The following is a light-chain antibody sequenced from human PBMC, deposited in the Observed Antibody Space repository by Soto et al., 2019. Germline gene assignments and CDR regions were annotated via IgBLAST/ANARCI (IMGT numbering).Light chain of an antibody. J-gene: IGLJ2*01. CDR3: SSYAGSIPVA. CDR2: DVT. Sequence: QAVLTQPPSASGSPGQSVTISCTGASSDVGGYNFVSWYQQHPGKAPKLMIYDVTKRPSGVPDRFSGSKSGNTASLTVSGLHADDEAVYYCSSYAGSIPVAFGGGTQVTVL. V-gene: IGLV2-8*01. CDR1: SSDVGGYNF.